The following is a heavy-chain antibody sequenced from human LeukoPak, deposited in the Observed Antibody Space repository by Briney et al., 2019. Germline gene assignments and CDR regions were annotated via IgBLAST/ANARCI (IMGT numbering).Heavy chain of an antibody. CDR2: ISAYSGKT. Sequence: ASVKVSCKASGYTFTSHGISWVRQAPGQGLEWMGRISAYSGKTNYAQKLQGRITMTTDTSTSTAYMELRSLRSDDTAVYYCARGAVRYFDWFHMGGDYWGQGTLVTVSS. D-gene: IGHD3-9*01. CDR3: ARGAVRYFDWFHMGGDY. CDR1: GYTFTSHG. J-gene: IGHJ4*02. V-gene: IGHV1-18*01.